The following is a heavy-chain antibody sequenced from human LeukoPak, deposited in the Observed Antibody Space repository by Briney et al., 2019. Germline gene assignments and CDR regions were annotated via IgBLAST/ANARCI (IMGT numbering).Heavy chain of an antibody. V-gene: IGHV3-30*18. Sequence: PGGSLRLSCAASGFTFRSHGMYWVRQAPGKGLEWVAVISYDGSNKYYADSVKGRFTISRDNSKNTLYLQMNSLRAEDTAVYYCAKDLYGSGSPIDYWGQGTLVTVSS. J-gene: IGHJ4*02. CDR1: GFTFRSHG. CDR2: ISYDGSNK. CDR3: AKDLYGSGSPIDY. D-gene: IGHD3-10*01.